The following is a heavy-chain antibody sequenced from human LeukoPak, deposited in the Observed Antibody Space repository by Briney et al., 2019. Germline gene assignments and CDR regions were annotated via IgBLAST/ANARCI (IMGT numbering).Heavy chain of an antibody. CDR1: GYTFTSYY. CDR3: ARVGPAPSGSYVGFDY. CDR2: INPSGGST. Sequence: ASVKVSCKASGYTFTSYYMHWVRQAPGQGLEWMGIINPSGGSTSYAQKFQGRVTMTRDMSTSTVYMELSSLRSEDTAVYYCARVGPAPSGSYVGFDYWGQGTLVTVSS. J-gene: IGHJ4*02. D-gene: IGHD1-26*01. V-gene: IGHV1-46*01.